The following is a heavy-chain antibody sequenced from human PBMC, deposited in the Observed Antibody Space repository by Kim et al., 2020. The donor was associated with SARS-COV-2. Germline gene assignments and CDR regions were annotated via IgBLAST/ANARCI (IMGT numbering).Heavy chain of an antibody. CDR3: ARGQSYYYDSSGYPY. Sequence: SETLSLTCAVYGGSFSGYYWSWIRQPPGKGLEWIGEINHSGSTNYNPSLKSRVAISVDTSKNQFSLKLSSVTAADTAVYYCARGQSYYYDSSGYPYWGQGTLVTVSS. V-gene: IGHV4-34*01. CDR2: INHSGST. D-gene: IGHD3-22*01. CDR1: GGSFSGYY. J-gene: IGHJ4*02.